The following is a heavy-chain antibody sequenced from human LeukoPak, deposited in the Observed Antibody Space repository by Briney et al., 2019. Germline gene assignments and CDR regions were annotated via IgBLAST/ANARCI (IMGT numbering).Heavy chain of an antibody. CDR3: AKDMYYDSSARLDY. CDR1: GFTASRNY. D-gene: IGHD3-22*01. J-gene: IGHJ4*02. CDR2: IYSGGNT. Sequence: GGSLRLSCAASGFTASRNYMSCVRHAPGKGLECVSVIYSGGNTYYTDSVKGRFTISRDNSKNSLYLQMHSLRAEDTALYYCAKDMYYDSSARLDYWGQGTLVTVSS. V-gene: IGHV3-53*05.